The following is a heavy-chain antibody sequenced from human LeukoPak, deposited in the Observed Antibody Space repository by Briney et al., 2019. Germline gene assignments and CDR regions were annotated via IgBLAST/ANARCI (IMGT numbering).Heavy chain of an antibody. CDR1: GGTFSSYA. Sequence: GSSVKVSCKASGGTFSSYAISWVRQAPGQGLEWMGRIIPILGIANYAQKFQGRVTITADKSTSTAYMELRRLRSDDTAVYYCARDGYGSGSYFHYYGMDVWGQGTTVTVSS. J-gene: IGHJ6*02. CDR3: ARDGYGSGSYFHYYGMDV. D-gene: IGHD3-10*01. CDR2: IIPILGIA. V-gene: IGHV1-69*04.